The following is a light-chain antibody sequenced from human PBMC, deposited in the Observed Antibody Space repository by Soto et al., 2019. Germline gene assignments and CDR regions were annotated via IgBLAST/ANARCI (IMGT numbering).Light chain of an antibody. J-gene: IGKJ5*01. V-gene: IGKV3-11*01. CDR2: GAS. Sequence: EVVLTHSPVTLSLSPGERATLSCRASQSVGSYLAWYQQKPGQAPRLLIHGASSRATGIPDRFSGSGSGTDFTLTISSLEPEDFAVYYCQQRSNWPPITFGQGTRLEI. CDR3: QQRSNWPPIT. CDR1: QSVGSY.